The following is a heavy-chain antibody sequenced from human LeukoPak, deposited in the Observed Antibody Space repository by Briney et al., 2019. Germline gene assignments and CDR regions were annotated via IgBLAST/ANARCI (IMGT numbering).Heavy chain of an antibody. V-gene: IGHV3-23*01. D-gene: IGHD3-22*01. CDR1: GFIFSSYW. CDR2: ISGSDEST. CDR3: AKGQDFDSASSSDY. Sequence: PGGSLRLSCAASGFIFSSYWMHWVRHAPGKGLEWVSSISGSDESTYYADSVKGRFTMSRDNSKNMLFLVLSSLRVDDTAVYFCAKGQDFDSASSSDYWGHGTRVTVSS. J-gene: IGHJ4*01.